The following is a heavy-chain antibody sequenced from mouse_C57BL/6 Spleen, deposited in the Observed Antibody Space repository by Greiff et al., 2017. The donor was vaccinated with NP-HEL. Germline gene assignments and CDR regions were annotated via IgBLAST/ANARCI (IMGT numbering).Heavy chain of an antibody. D-gene: IGHD2-1*01. Sequence: EVKLVESGEGLVKPGGSLKLSCAASGFTFSSYAMSWVRQTPEKRLEWVAYISSGGDYIYYADTVKGRFTISRDNARNTLYLQMSSLKSEDTAMYYCTRDYGNYGYFDVWGTGTTVTVSS. CDR2: ISSGGDYI. CDR1: GFTFSSYA. V-gene: IGHV5-9-1*02. CDR3: TRDYGNYGYFDV. J-gene: IGHJ1*03.